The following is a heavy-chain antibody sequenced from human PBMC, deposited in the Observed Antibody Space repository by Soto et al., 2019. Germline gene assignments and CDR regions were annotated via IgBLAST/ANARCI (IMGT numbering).Heavy chain of an antibody. CDR1: GGSFSRYY. Sequence: SETLSLTCAVYGGSFSRYYWSWIRHPPGKGLEWIGEINHSGSTNYNPSLKSRITKSVDTSKYEFSLKLCSANAADTAVYYCARVSNGGNVVVPAAMGYFQHWGHGTPVTVSS. CDR2: INHSGST. D-gene: IGHD2-2*01. J-gene: IGHJ1*01. V-gene: IGHV4-34*01. CDR3: ARVSNGGNVVVPAAMGYFQH.